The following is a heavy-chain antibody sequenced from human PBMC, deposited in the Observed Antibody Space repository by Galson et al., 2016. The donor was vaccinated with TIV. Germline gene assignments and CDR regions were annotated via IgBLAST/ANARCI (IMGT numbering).Heavy chain of an antibody. Sequence: SETLSLTCAVSGGSIITYGYCWDWIRQPPGKGLEWIATICFTGNTYYNPSLMSRVTLSVDTPAGQFALALGSVTAADRGLYYCARRRGSSDYFDYWGQGTLVTVSS. J-gene: IGHJ4*02. D-gene: IGHD6-6*01. CDR1: GGSIITYGYC. V-gene: IGHV4-39*01. CDR2: ICFTGNT. CDR3: ARRRGSSDYFDY.